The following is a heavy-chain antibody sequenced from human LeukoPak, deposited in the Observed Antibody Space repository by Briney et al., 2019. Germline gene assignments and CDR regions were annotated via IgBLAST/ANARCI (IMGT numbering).Heavy chain of an antibody. J-gene: IGHJ4*02. Sequence: SETLSLTCTVSGGSIIGSYWTWIRQSPGKSLEYVGYIYNTVDVNYSPSLKSRVTISIDMSGNQFSLRLNSVTAADTALYYCARSRYYDSTGYNPTYYFDSWGQGALVTVSS. D-gene: IGHD3-22*01. CDR1: GGSIIGSY. CDR2: IYNTVDV. V-gene: IGHV4-59*01. CDR3: ARSRYYDSTGYNPTYYFDS.